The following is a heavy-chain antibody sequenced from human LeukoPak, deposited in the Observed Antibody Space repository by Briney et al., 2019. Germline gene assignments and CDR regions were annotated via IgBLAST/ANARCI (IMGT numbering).Heavy chain of an antibody. CDR3: ARKPTGIAFDI. J-gene: IGHJ3*02. V-gene: IGHV1-2*02. CDR1: GYTFTGYY. D-gene: IGHD3-10*01. Sequence: ASVKVSCKASGYTFTGYYMHWVRQAPGQGLEWMGWINPNSGGTNYAQKFQGRVTMTRDTSISTAYMELNKLSSDDTAVYYCARKPTGIAFDIWGQGTMVTVSS. CDR2: INPNSGGT.